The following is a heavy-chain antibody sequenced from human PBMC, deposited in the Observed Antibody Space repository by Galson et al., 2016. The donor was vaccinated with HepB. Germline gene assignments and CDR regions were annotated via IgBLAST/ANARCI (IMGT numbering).Heavy chain of an antibody. CDR1: GFAFSSYG. D-gene: IGHD3-3*01. CDR2: ILYDGSNK. J-gene: IGHJ4*02. Sequence: SLRLSCAASGFAFSSYGMHWVRQAPGKGLEWVAVILYDGSNKYYSDSVKGRFTISRDNSNNTLPLQMNSLRAEDTAVYYCAKNSFRFLEWFIFDYWGQGTLVTVSS. CDR3: AKNSFRFLEWFIFDY. V-gene: IGHV3-30*18.